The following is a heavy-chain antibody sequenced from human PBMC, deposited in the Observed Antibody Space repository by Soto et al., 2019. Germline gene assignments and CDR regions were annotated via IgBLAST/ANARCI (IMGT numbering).Heavy chain of an antibody. CDR1: GFSVNDNY. J-gene: IGHJ4*02. V-gene: IGHV3-53*01. CDR2: IFTRGTA. CDR3: TKLWGYYFEP. D-gene: IGHD3-22*01. Sequence: PGGSLRLSCTASGFSVNDNYMAWVRQAPGKSPEWVAVIFTRGTAHYADSVTGRFTFSRDNSKRTLNLQLNNLRAEDTAVYYCTKLWGYYFEPWGQGTLVTVSS.